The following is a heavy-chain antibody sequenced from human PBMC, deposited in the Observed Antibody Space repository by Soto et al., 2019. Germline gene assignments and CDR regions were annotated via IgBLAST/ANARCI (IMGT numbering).Heavy chain of an antibody. Sequence: GESLKLSCKGSVYSFTNYWISWGRQMPGKGLEYMGIIYPSDSDTRYSPSFQGQVTISADKSISTAYLQWSSLKASDTAIYYCARHGFYGDYSSNYFDPWGQGTLVTVSS. D-gene: IGHD4-17*01. CDR3: ARHGFYGDYSSNYFDP. CDR2: IYPSDSDT. J-gene: IGHJ5*02. CDR1: VYSFTNYW. V-gene: IGHV5-51*01.